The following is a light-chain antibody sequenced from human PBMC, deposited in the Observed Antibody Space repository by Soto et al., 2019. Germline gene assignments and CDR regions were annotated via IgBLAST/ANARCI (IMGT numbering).Light chain of an antibody. Sequence: QSALTQPRSVSGSPGQSVTISCTGTSSDVGAYDYVSWYQQHPGKAPKLMMYDVSKRPSGVPDRFSGSKSGNTASLTISGLQAEDEADYYCCSYVGRSYVFGTGTKLTVL. V-gene: IGLV2-11*01. CDR3: CSYVGRSYV. CDR1: SSDVGAYDY. J-gene: IGLJ1*01. CDR2: DVS.